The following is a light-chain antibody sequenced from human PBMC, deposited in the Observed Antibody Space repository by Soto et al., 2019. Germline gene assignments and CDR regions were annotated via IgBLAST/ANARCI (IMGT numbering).Light chain of an antibody. CDR2: EVS. CDR1: SNDVGHSSF. Sequence: QSALTQPPSASGSPGQSVTISCTGTSNDVGHSSFISWYQQHPGKGPKLIIYEVSKRPSGVPDGFSGSKSGNTASLSVSGLQDEDEADYVANAQADNGNHAFGTGTKVTVL. V-gene: IGLV2-8*01. CDR3: NAQADNGNHA. J-gene: IGLJ1*01.